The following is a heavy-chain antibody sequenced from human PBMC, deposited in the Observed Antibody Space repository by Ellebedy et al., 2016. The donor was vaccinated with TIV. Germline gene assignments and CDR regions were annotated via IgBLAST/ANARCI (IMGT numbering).Heavy chain of an antibody. Sequence: PGGSLRLSCKGSGYSFTTYWIARVRQMPGKGLEWMGVIFPADSATRYSPSFQGRVTISADKSTRTAHLHLTSLRASDTAVYYCARSPNIATLGPYYFDYWGQGSLVAVSS. D-gene: IGHD2/OR15-2a*01. V-gene: IGHV5-51*01. CDR2: IFPADSAT. CDR1: GYSFTTYW. J-gene: IGHJ4*02. CDR3: ARSPNIATLGPYYFDY.